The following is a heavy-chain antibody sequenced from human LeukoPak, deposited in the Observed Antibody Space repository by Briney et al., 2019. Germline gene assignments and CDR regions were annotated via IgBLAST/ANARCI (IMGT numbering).Heavy chain of an antibody. V-gene: IGHV4-61*01. D-gene: IGHD1-26*01. CDR2: IYYSGST. CDR1: GGSVSSGSYY. CDR3: ARGIVGAAYFDY. J-gene: IGHJ4*02. Sequence: SETLSLTCTVSGGSVSSGSYYWSWIRQPPGKGLEWIGYIYYSGSTNYNPSLKSRVTISVDTSKNQFSLKLSSVTAADTAVYYCARGIVGAAYFDYWGQGTLVTVSS.